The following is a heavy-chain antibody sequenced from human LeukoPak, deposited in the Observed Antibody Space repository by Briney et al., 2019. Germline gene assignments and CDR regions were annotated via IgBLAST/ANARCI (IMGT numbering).Heavy chain of an antibody. Sequence: GGSLRLSCATSGFTFSNYAVSWVRQAPGKGLEWVSSISGSGGTTYYADSVKGRFTISRGNAKNTLYLQMNSLRAEDTAVYYCARDPWDLPFDYWGQGTLVTVSS. CDR2: ISGSGGTT. D-gene: IGHD1-26*01. CDR1: GFTFSNYA. V-gene: IGHV3-23*01. CDR3: ARDPWDLPFDY. J-gene: IGHJ4*02.